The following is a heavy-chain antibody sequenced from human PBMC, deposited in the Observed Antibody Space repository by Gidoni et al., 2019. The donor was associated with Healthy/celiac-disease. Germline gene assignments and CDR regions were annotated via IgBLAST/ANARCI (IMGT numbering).Heavy chain of an antibody. CDR2: ISAYNGNT. D-gene: IGHD3-10*01. Sequence: QVQLVQSGAEVKKPGASVKVHCKASCYTFTSYGISRVRQAPGQGLEWMGWISAYNGNTNYAQKLQGRVTMTTDTSTSTAYMELRSLRSDDTAVYYCAREGSSGSYYNVHYYYGMDVWGQGTTVTVSS. CDR3: AREGSSGSYYNVHYYYGMDV. V-gene: IGHV1-18*01. CDR1: CYTFTSYG. J-gene: IGHJ6*02.